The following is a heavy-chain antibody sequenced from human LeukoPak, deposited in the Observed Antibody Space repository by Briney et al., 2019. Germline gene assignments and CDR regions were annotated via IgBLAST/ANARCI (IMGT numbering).Heavy chain of an antibody. V-gene: IGHV3-30*19. CDR1: GFTFSSYG. J-gene: IGHJ3*02. Sequence: GGSLRLSCAASGFTFSSYGMHWVRQAPGKGLEWVAVIWYDGSDKYYADSVKGRFTISRDNSMNTLYLQMNSLRAEDTAVYYCAREVGGSAFDIWGQGTMVTVSS. D-gene: IGHD3-16*01. CDR2: IWYDGSDK. CDR3: AREVGGSAFDI.